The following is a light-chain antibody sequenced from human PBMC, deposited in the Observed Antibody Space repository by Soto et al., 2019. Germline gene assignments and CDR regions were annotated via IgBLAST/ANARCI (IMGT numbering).Light chain of an antibody. CDR2: EVS. Sequence: QSVLTQPPSASGSPGQSVTISCTGTSSDVGGYNYVSWYQQHPGKAPKLMIYEVSKRPSGVPDRFSGSKSGNTASLTVSGLQAEDEADYYCSSYAGSNFVVFGGGTKLTV. CDR1: SSDVGGYNY. CDR3: SSYAGSNFVV. J-gene: IGLJ2*01. V-gene: IGLV2-8*01.